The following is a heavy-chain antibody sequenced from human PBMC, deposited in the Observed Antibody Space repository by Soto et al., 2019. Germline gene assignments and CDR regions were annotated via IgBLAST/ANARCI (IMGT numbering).Heavy chain of an antibody. D-gene: IGHD5-12*01. CDR1: GGSFSGYY. CDR3: ARLYSGYESADY. CDR2: INHSGST. V-gene: IGHV4-34*01. Sequence: SETLSLTCAVYGGSFSGYYWSWIRQPPGKGLEWIGEINHSGSTNYNPSLKSRVTISVDTSKNQFSLKLSSVTAADTAVYYCARLYSGYESADYWGQGTLVTVSS. J-gene: IGHJ4*02.